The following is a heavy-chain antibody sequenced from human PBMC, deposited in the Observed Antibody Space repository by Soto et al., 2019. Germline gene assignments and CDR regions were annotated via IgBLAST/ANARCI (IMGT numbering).Heavy chain of an antibody. CDR1: GYTFTSYG. CDR3: ARYIVVVTATYAFDI. J-gene: IGHJ3*02. CDR2: ISAYNGNT. V-gene: IGHV1-18*01. Sequence: ASVKVSCKASGYTFTSYGISWVRPAPGQGLEWMGWISAYNGNTNYAQKLQGRVTMTTDTSTSTAYMELRSLRSDDTAVYYCARYIVVVTATYAFDIWGQGTMVTVSS. D-gene: IGHD2-21*02.